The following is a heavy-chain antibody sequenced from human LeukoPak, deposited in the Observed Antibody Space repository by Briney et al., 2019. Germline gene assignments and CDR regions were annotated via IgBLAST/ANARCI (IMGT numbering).Heavy chain of an antibody. D-gene: IGHD3-22*01. V-gene: IGHV3-23*01. CDR3: VKNKDQDSSGYPNWFDP. J-gene: IGHJ5*02. Sequence: AGTLSLPCAASGFTFSTYTISWGGLAHGKGQELVSTSSGSGVGTYYADSVKGRFTISRDNSKNTLYLQMNSLRAEDTAVFYCVKNKDQDSSGYPNWFDPWGQGTLVTVSS. CDR1: GFTFSTYT. CDR2: SSGSGVGT.